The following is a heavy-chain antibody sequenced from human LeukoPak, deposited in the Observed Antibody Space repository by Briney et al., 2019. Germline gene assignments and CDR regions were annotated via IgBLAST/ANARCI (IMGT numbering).Heavy chain of an antibody. V-gene: IGHV4-31*03. CDR1: GGSISSGGYY. Sequence: KSSQTLSLTCTVSGGSISSGGYYWSWIRQHPGKGLEWIGYIYYSGSTYYNPSLKSRVTISVDTSKNQFSLKLSSVTAADTAVYYCARVVRATAIAPYFDYWGQGTLVTVSS. D-gene: IGHD5-18*01. CDR3: ARVVRATAIAPYFDY. J-gene: IGHJ4*02. CDR2: IYYSGST.